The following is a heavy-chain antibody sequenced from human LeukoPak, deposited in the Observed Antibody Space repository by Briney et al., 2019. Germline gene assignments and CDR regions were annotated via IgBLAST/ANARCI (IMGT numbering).Heavy chain of an antibody. J-gene: IGHJ4*02. Sequence: GGSLRLSCAASGFTFNSYAMHWVRQAPGKGLEYVSAISSNGGSTYYANSVKGRFTISRDNSKNTLYLQMGSLRAEDMAVYYCARGGVLRYFDWLSDYWGQGTLVTVSS. CDR2: ISSNGGST. V-gene: IGHV3-64*01. CDR1: GFTFNSYA. CDR3: ARGGVLRYFDWLSDY. D-gene: IGHD3-9*01.